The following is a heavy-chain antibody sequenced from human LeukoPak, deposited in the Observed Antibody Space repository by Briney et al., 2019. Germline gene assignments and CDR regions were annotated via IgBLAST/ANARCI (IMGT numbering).Heavy chain of an antibody. J-gene: IGHJ3*02. CDR2: IYYSGST. Sequence: SETLSLTCTVSGGSISSYYWSWFRQPPGKGLEWIGYIYYSGSTNYNPSLKSRVTISVDTSKNQFSLKLSSVTAAGTAVYYCAREGNYDILTGLDAFDIWGQGTMVTVSS. D-gene: IGHD3-9*01. V-gene: IGHV4-59*01. CDR3: AREGNYDILTGLDAFDI. CDR1: GGSISSYY.